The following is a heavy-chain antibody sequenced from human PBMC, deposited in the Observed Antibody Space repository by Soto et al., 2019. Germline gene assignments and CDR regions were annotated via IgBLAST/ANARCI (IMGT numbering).Heavy chain of an antibody. Sequence: SETLSLTCVVSGAYISGADSYWFWIRKPPGKGLEWIGYIAYSGDTYYNPSLRRRVTISADRSENKFSLTLKSVTAADTAVYYCVRSPSGYDSKYWGQGTLVTVSS. CDR2: IAYSGDT. V-gene: IGHV4-31*11. CDR3: VRSPSGYDSKY. CDR1: GAYISGADSY. D-gene: IGHD5-12*01. J-gene: IGHJ4*02.